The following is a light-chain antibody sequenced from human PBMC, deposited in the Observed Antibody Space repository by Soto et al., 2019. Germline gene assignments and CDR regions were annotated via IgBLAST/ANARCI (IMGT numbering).Light chain of an antibody. CDR3: QQYNNWPPIT. V-gene: IGKV3-15*01. CDR1: QSVSSY. CDR2: GAS. Sequence: EIVMTRSPGTLSVSPGERATLSCRASQSVSSYLAWYQQKPGQAPRLLIYGASTRATGIPARFSGSGSGTEFTLTISSLQSEDFAVYYCQQYNNWPPITFGQGTRLETK. J-gene: IGKJ5*01.